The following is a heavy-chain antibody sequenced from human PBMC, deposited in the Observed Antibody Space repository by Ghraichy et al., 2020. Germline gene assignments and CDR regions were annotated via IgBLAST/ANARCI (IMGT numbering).Heavy chain of an antibody. CDR3: ARHPLSGGSSKRPPVAFDY. Sequence: SETLSLTCTVSGGSISSYYWSWIRQPPGKGLEWIGYIYYSGSTNYNPSLKSRVTISVDTSKNQFSLKLSSVTAADTAVYYCARHPLSGGSSKRPPVAFDYWGQGTLVTVSS. CDR1: GGSISSYY. V-gene: IGHV4-59*08. J-gene: IGHJ4*02. CDR2: IYYSGST. D-gene: IGHD2-15*01.